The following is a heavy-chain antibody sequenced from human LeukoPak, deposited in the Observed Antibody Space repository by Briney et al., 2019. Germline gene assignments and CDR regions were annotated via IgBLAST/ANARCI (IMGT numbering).Heavy chain of an antibody. D-gene: IGHD5-24*01. Sequence: GGSLRLSCVASGFTFSSYSMNWVRQAPGKGLEWVSSISSSSSYIYYADSVKGRFTISRDNAKNSLYLQMNSLRAEDTAVYYCARDLLAGMATIDAFDIWGQGTMVTVSS. CDR3: ARDLLAGMATIDAFDI. CDR2: ISSSSSYI. V-gene: IGHV3-21*01. J-gene: IGHJ3*02. CDR1: GFTFSSYS.